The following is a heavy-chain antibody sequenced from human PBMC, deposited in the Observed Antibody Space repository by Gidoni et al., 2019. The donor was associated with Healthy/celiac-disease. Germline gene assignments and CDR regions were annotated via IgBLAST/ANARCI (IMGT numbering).Heavy chain of an antibody. V-gene: IGHV4-59*01. CDR3: ARGRVQQLA. CDR2: IYYSGST. J-gene: IGHJ5*02. D-gene: IGHD6-6*01. Sequence: QVQLQESGPGLVKPSETLSLTCTVSGGSISSYYWSWIRQPPGKGLEWIGYIYYSGSTNYNPSLKSRVTISVDTSKNQFSLKLSSVTAADTAVYYCARGRVQQLAWGQGTLVTVSS. CDR1: GGSISSYY.